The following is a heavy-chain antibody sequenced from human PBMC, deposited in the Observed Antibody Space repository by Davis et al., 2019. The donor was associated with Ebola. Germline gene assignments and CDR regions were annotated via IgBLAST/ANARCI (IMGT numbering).Heavy chain of an antibody. CDR3: ARTGRGWECSDY. CDR1: GYTFTSYY. D-gene: IGHD1-26*01. Sequence: AASVKVSRKASGYTFTSYYMHWVRQAPGQGLEWRGIINPSGGSTTYAQKFQGRVTMTRDTSTSTVYMELSSLRSEDTAVYYCARTGRGWECSDYWGQGTLVTVSS. CDR2: INPSGGST. J-gene: IGHJ4*02. V-gene: IGHV1-46*01.